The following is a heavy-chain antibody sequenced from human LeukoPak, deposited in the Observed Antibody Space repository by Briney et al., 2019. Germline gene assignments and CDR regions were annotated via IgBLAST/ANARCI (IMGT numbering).Heavy chain of an antibody. CDR1: GFTFVDYA. CDR3: AKDNTHSSGNYWFDP. Sequence: PGGSLRLSCAASGFTFVDYAMHWVRQAPGKGLAGVSLISWDGGSTYYADSVKGRFTISRDNSKNSLYLQMDSLRAEDTALYYCAKDNTHSSGNYWFDPWGQGTLVTVSS. J-gene: IGHJ5*02. V-gene: IGHV3-43D*03. CDR2: ISWDGGST. D-gene: IGHD3-10*01.